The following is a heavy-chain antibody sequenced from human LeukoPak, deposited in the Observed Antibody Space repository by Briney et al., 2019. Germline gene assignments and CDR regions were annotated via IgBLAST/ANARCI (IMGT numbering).Heavy chain of an antibody. CDR3: ARGGPDIVVVPAAGNFDY. V-gene: IGHV4-38-2*01. J-gene: IGHJ4*02. CDR1: GYSISSGYY. D-gene: IGHD2-2*01. CDR2: IYHSGST. Sequence: ASETLSLTRAVSGYSISSGYYWGWIRQPPGKGLEWIGSIYHSGSTYYNPSLKSRVTISVDTSKNQFSLKLSSVTAADTAVYYCARGGPDIVVVPAAGNFDYWGQGTLVTVSS.